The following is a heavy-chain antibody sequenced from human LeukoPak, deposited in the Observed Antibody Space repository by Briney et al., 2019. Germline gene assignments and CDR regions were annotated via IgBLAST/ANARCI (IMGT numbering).Heavy chain of an antibody. CDR1: GYTFTSYA. CDR3: ARASQLWLRGYFDY. Sequence: SVKVSCKASGYTFTSYAISWVRQAPGQGLEWMGGIIPIFGTANYAQKFQGRVTITADESTSTAYMELSSLRSEDTAVYYCARASQLWLRGYFDYWGQGTLVTVSS. J-gene: IGHJ4*02. V-gene: IGHV1-69*13. CDR2: IIPIFGTA. D-gene: IGHD5-18*01.